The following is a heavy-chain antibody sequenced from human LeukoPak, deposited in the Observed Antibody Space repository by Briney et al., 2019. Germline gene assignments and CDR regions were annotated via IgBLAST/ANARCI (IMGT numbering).Heavy chain of an antibody. J-gene: IGHJ6*02. V-gene: IGHV3-21*01. D-gene: IGHD2-2*01. CDR2: VSSGNGYI. Sequence: PGGSLRLSCAASGFTFNTYTMNCVRQAPGKGLEWVSSVSSGNGYIYYADSVKGRFTISRDNAKNSLFPQMNNLRAEDTAVYYCARPHCSTTSCDESRPMDVWGQGTTVTVSS. CDR3: ARPHCSTTSCDESRPMDV. CDR1: GFTFNTYT.